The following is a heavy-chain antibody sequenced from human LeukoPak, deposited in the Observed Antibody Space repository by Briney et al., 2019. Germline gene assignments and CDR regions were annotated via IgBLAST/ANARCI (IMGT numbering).Heavy chain of an antibody. V-gene: IGHV3-23*01. J-gene: IGHJ4*02. Sequence: GGSLRLSCAASGFTFSNYAMSWVRQAPGKGLEWVSAISGSGDSTYYADSVKGRFTISRDNSKNTLYLQMNSLRAEDTAVYYCAKDAYSSSWYLDYWGQGTLVTVSS. CDR3: AKDAYSSSWYLDY. CDR1: GFTFSNYA. CDR2: ISGSGDST. D-gene: IGHD6-13*01.